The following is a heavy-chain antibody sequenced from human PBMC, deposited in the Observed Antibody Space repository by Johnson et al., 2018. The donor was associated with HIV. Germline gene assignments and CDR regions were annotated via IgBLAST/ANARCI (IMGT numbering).Heavy chain of an antibody. CDR3: ANSYSSSSGNNDYAFDI. CDR2: IWYDGSNK. CDR1: GFTFSSYG. V-gene: IGHV3-33*06. J-gene: IGHJ3*02. Sequence: QVQLVESGGGVVQPGRSLRLSCAASGFTFSSYGMHWVRQAPGTGLEWVAVIWYDGSNKYYADSVKGRFTISRDHSKNTLYLQMNSLRAEDTAVYYCANSYSSSSGNNDYAFDIWGQGTMVTVSS. D-gene: IGHD6-6*01.